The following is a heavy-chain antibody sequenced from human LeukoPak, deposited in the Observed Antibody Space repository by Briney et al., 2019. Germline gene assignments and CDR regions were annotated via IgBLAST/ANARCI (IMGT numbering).Heavy chain of an antibody. CDR3: ARDFRTP. CDR2: ISSGGSII. CDR1: GFTFSGYE. V-gene: IGHV3-48*03. D-gene: IGHD2-15*01. J-gene: IGHJ4*02. Sequence: GGSLRLSCEASGFTFSGYEMNWVRQAPGKGLEWVSYISSGGSIIYYADSVKGRFTISRDNANNSLYLQVNSLRAEDTAVYYCARDFRTPWGQGTLVTVSS.